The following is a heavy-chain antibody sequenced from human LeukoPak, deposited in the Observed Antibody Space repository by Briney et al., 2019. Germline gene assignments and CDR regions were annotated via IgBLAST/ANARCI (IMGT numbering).Heavy chain of an antibody. V-gene: IGHV4-34*01. J-gene: IGHJ4*02. Sequence: SETLSLTCAVYGGSFSGYYWSWIRQPPGKGLEWIGEINHSGSTNYNPSLKSRVTISVDTSKNEFSLNLTSVTAADTAVYYCARGLASGYPPIPFDYWGQGTLVTVSS. D-gene: IGHD3-3*01. CDR3: ARGLASGYPPIPFDY. CDR2: INHSGST. CDR1: GGSFSGYY.